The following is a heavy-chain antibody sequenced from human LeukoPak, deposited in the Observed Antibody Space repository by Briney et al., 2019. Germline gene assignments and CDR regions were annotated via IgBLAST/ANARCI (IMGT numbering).Heavy chain of an antibody. J-gene: IGHJ6*02. CDR2: INTDGSTT. CDR1: GFTFSSYW. Sequence: GWSLRLSCAASGFTFSSYWMHWVRQAPGKRLVWVSRINTDGSTTNYADSVKGRFTISRDNAKNTLYLQMNSLRGEDTAVYYCARDRRYGMDVWGQGTTVTVYS. V-gene: IGHV3-74*01. CDR3: ARDRRYGMDV.